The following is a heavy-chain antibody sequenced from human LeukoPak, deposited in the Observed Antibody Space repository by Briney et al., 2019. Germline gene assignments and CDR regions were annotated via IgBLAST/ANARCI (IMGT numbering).Heavy chain of an antibody. Sequence: PSETLSLTCAVYGGSSSGYYWSWIRQPPGKGLEWIGEINHSGSTNYNPSLKSRVTISVDTSKNQFSLKLSSVTAADTAVYYCARGSSGYSLVGGYWGQGTLVTVSS. D-gene: IGHD3-22*01. CDR2: INHSGST. J-gene: IGHJ4*02. CDR1: GGSSSGYY. CDR3: ARGSSGYSLVGGY. V-gene: IGHV4-34*01.